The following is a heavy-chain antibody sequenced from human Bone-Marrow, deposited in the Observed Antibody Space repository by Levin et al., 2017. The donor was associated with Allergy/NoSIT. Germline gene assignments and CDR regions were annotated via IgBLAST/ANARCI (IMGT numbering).Heavy chain of an antibody. J-gene: IGHJ4*02. D-gene: IGHD5-18*01. CDR1: GFTFTAYS. CDR2: ISPTTGTI. V-gene: IGHV3-48*01. CDR3: ARVRTTTYSYGYGEFDS. Sequence: RGESLKISCGGSGFTFTAYSMAWVRQAPGKGLEWVSYISPTTGTIYYADSVRGRFTISSDNARTSVFLQMNSLGVEDAGVYYCARVRTTTYSYGYGEFDSWGQGTLVIVSS.